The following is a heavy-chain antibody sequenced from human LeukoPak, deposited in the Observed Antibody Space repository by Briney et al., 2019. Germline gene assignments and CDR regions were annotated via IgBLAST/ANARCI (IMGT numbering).Heavy chain of an antibody. CDR1: GGTFSSYA. Sequence: SVTVSCKASGGTFSSYAISWVRQAPGQGLEWMGGIIPIFGTANYAQKFQGRVTITTDESTSTAYMELSSLRSEDTAVYYCARGSGTTTFLFDYWGQGTLVTVSS. CDR3: ARGSGTTTFLFDY. CDR2: IIPIFGTA. D-gene: IGHD1-1*01. J-gene: IGHJ4*02. V-gene: IGHV1-69*05.